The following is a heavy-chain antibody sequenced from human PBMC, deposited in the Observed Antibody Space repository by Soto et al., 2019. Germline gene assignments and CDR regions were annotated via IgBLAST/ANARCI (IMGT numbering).Heavy chain of an antibody. CDR3: ARERITRTTLGDTYFYGLDV. D-gene: IGHD1-7*01. CDR1: GYTFTDYY. CDR2: INPHSGST. J-gene: IGHJ6*02. V-gene: IGHV1-2*02. Sequence: ASVKVSCKASGYTFTDYYIHWVRQAPGQGLEWMGWINPHSGSTNYAQKFQGRVTMTRDTSISTAYMEQSRLRSDDTAVYYCARERITRTTLGDTYFYGLDVWGQGTTVTVSS.